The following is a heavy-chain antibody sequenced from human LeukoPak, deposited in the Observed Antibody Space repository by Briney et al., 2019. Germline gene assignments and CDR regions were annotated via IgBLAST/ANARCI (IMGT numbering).Heavy chain of an antibody. CDR1: GFTFSSYA. CDR2: ISSDGRTE. V-gene: IGHV3-30*04. J-gene: IGHJ4*02. CDR3: ARGWGSGAWLIDS. D-gene: IGHD6-25*01. Sequence: GGALRLSCAASGFTFSSYAMHWVRQGPGKGLEWVAFISSDGRTEYNADSVKGRFTISRDNSKNTLYLQMNSLTTEDTAVYYCARGWGSGAWLIDSWGQGTLVSVSS.